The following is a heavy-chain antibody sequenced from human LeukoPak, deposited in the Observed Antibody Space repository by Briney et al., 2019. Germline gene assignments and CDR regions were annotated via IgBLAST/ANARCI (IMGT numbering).Heavy chain of an antibody. CDR1: GGSFSGYY. Sequence: PSETLSLTCAVFGGSFSGYYWSWIRQPPRKGLEWIGEINHSGSINYNPSLKSRVTISVDTSKNQFSLKLSSVTAADTAVYYCARRMGRRFGERYYYYHYMDVWGKGTTVTVSS. CDR3: ARRMGRRFGERYYYYHYMDV. CDR2: INHSGSI. D-gene: IGHD3-10*01. V-gene: IGHV4-34*01. J-gene: IGHJ6*03.